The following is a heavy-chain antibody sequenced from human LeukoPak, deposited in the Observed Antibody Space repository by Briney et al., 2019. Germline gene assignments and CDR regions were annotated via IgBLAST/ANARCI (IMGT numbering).Heavy chain of an antibody. D-gene: IGHD3-16*02. CDR2: FYYSGST. Sequence: PSETLYLTCTVSGGSISSSSYYWGWIRQPPGKGLEWTGTFYYSGSTYYNPSLKSRVTVSVDTSKNQFSLNLSSVTAADTAVYYCARHSTSYDYVWGSYRYTPSYYFDYWGQGTLVTVSS. J-gene: IGHJ4*02. V-gene: IGHV4-39*01. CDR3: ARHSTSYDYVWGSYRYTPSYYFDY. CDR1: GGSISSSSYY.